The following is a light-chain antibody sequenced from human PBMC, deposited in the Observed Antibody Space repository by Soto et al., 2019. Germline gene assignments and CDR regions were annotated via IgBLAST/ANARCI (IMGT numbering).Light chain of an antibody. CDR3: QQYGSSPWT. Sequence: ETVLTQSPGTLSLSPGERATLSCRASQTIRSNYLAWYRQTPGQAPRLLIYGASNRATGIADRFSGSGSGTDFTRIISRLEPEGFALYYCQQYGSSPWTFGQGTKVEIK. J-gene: IGKJ1*01. CDR2: GAS. V-gene: IGKV3-20*01. CDR1: QTIRSNY.